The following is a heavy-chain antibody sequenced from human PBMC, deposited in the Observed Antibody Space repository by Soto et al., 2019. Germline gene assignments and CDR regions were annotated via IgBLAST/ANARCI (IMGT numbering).Heavy chain of an antibody. Sequence: SLRLSCAASGFTFSSYGMHWVRQAPGKGLEWVAVIWYDGSNKYYADSVKGRFTISRDNSKNTLYLQMNSLRAEDTAVYYCARDKFQAAAGLFDYWGQGTLVTVSS. CDR1: GFTFSSYG. J-gene: IGHJ4*02. CDR3: ARDKFQAAAGLFDY. CDR2: IWYDGSNK. D-gene: IGHD6-13*01. V-gene: IGHV3-33*01.